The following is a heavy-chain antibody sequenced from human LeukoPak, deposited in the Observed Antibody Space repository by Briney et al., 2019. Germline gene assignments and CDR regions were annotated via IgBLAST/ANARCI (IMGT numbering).Heavy chain of an antibody. J-gene: IGHJ5*02. D-gene: IGHD6-13*01. CDR2: ISYDGSNK. CDR3: ARAIAAAGTGWFDP. V-gene: IGHV3-30*04. CDR1: GFTFSSYA. Sequence: GGSLRLSCAASGFTFSSYAMHGVRQAPGKGLEWVAVISYDGSNKYYADSVKGRFTISRDNSKNTLYLQMNSLRAEDTAVYYCARAIAAAGTGWFDPWGQGTLVTVSS.